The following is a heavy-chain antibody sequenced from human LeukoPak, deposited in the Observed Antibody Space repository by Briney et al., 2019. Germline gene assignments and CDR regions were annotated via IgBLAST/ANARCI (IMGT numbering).Heavy chain of an antibody. CDR1: GFTFSSYS. CDR3: ARDRTYYYDSSGYRELGGFDP. J-gene: IGHJ5*01. D-gene: IGHD3-22*01. Sequence: GGSLRLSCAASGFTFSSYSMNWVRQAPGKGLEWVSSISSSSGYIYYADSVKGRFTISRDNAKNSLYLQMNSLRAEDTAVYYCARDRTYYYDSSGYRELGGFDPWGQGTLVTVSS. V-gene: IGHV3-21*01. CDR2: ISSSSGYI.